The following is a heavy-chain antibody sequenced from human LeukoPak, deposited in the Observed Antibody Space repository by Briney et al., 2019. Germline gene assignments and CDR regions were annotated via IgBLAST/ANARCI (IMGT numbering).Heavy chain of an antibody. D-gene: IGHD3-10*01. Sequence: GGSLRLSCAASGFTFDTYAMSWVRQAPGKGLEWVSTIGNTETYYAYSVKGRFTISRDNRQNTVYLQMTSLRAEDTAVYFCAKDAIRGNGIYDAFDIWGQGTRVTVSS. V-gene: IGHV3-23*01. CDR2: IGNTET. CDR1: GFTFDTYA. CDR3: AKDAIRGNGIYDAFDI. J-gene: IGHJ3*02.